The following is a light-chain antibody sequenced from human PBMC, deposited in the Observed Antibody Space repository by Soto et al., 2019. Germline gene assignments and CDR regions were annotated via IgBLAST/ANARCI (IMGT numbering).Light chain of an antibody. J-gene: IGKJ4*01. V-gene: IGKV1-33*01. CDR1: QDISNY. CDR3: QQYDNLPR. Sequence: DIQMTQSPSSLSASVGDRVTITCEASQDISNYLNWYQQKPGKAPTLLIYDASNLETGVPSRFSGSGYGTDFTFTISSLQPEDIATYYCQQYDNLPRFGGGTKVDIK. CDR2: DAS.